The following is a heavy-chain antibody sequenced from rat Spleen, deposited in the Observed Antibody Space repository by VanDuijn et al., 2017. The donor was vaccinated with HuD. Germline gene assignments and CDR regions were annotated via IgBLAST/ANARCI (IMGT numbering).Heavy chain of an antibody. CDR3: VRHWGY. J-gene: IGHJ2*01. Sequence: EVQLVESGGGLVQPGRSLKLSCAASGFTFSDYNMAWVRQAPKKGLDWVATILYDGSRTYYRDSVKGRFTISRDNAKITLYLQMDSLRSEDTATYYCVRHWGYWGQGVMVTVSS. V-gene: IGHV5-7*01. D-gene: IGHD4-6*01. CDR1: GFTFSDYN. CDR2: ILYDGSRT.